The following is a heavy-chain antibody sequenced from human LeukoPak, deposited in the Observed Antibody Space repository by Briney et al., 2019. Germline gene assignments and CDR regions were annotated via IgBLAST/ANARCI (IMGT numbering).Heavy chain of an antibody. Sequence: PGGTLRLSCAASGFTFSSYSMNWVRQAPGKGLEWVSSISSSSSYIYYADSVKGRFTISRDNAKNSLYLQMNSLRAEDTAVYYCARDIWFQQLVPYYFDYWGQGTLVTVSS. V-gene: IGHV3-21*01. CDR3: ARDIWFQQLVPYYFDY. CDR1: GFTFSSYS. CDR2: ISSSSSYI. J-gene: IGHJ4*02. D-gene: IGHD6-13*01.